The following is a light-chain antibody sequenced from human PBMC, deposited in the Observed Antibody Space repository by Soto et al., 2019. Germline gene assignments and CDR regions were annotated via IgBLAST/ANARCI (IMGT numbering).Light chain of an antibody. CDR3: QQYNSYWT. J-gene: IGKJ1*01. V-gene: IGKV1-5*03. Sequence: DIQMTQSPSTLSASVGDRVTITCRASQSINSWLAWYQQKPGKAPKLLIYKASSLESGVPSRFSGSGSGTEFTLTISSLQPDDFATYYCQQYNSYWTVGQGTKVDIK. CDR1: QSINSW. CDR2: KAS.